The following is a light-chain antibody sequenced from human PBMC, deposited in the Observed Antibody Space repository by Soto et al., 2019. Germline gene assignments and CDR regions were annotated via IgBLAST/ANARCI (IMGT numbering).Light chain of an antibody. CDR1: SGHSSYA. Sequence: QAVVTQSPSASASLGASVKLTCTLTSGHSSYAVAWHQQQPEKGPRFLMKIKSDGSHTKGDGIPDRFSGSSSGAERYLTISSLHAEDEADYYCQTWDIGIGVFGGGTQLTVL. CDR2: IKSDGSH. CDR3: QTWDIGIGV. J-gene: IGLJ3*02. V-gene: IGLV4-69*01.